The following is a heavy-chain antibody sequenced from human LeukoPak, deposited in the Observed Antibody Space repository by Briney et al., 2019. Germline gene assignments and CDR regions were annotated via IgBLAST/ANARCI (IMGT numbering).Heavy chain of an antibody. J-gene: IGHJ5*02. CDR2: IYYSGSS. V-gene: IGHV4-31*03. D-gene: IGHD3-3*01. CDR1: GGSINNGGYY. Sequence: PSQTLSLTCTVSGGSINNGGYYWSWIRQHPGKGLEWIGYIYYSGSSYYNPSLRSRVTISVDTSKNHFSLKLSSVTAADTAVYYCARGAIYPWGQGTLVTVSS. CDR3: ARGAIYP.